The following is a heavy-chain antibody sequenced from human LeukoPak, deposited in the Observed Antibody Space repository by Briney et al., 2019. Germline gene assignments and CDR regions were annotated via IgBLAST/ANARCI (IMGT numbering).Heavy chain of an antibody. D-gene: IGHD5-12*01. J-gene: IGHJ4*02. CDR1: GFSFSSYW. Sequence: GGSLRLSCAASGFSFSSYWMHWVRQAPGKGLVWVSRIKGDGSYRTYADSVKGRFTISRDNARNPLYLQMNVLRADDTAVYCCARGRGYRDYDRPLDYWGQGTLVTVSS. CDR2: IKGDGSYR. CDR3: ARGRGYRDYDRPLDY. V-gene: IGHV3-74*01.